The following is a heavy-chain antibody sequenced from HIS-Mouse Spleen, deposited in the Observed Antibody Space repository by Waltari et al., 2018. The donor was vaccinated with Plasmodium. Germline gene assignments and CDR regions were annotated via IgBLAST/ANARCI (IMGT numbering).Heavy chain of an antibody. J-gene: IGHJ4*02. CDR2: ISSSSSYI. Sequence: EVQLVESGGGLVKPGGSLRLSCAASGFTFSSYSMNWVHQAPGKGREWGASISSSSSYIYYADSVKGRFTISRDNAKNSLYLQMNSLRAEDTAVYYCARESSSSWYFDYWGQGTLVTVSS. CDR3: ARESSSSWYFDY. V-gene: IGHV3-21*01. CDR1: GFTFSSYS. D-gene: IGHD6-13*01.